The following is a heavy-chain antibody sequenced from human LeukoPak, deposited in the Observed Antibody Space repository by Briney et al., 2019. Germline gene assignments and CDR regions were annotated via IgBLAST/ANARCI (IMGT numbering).Heavy chain of an antibody. J-gene: IGHJ4*02. D-gene: IGHD3-22*01. CDR1: GFTFSSYS. V-gene: IGHV3-21*01. Sequence: GGSLRLSCAASGFTFSSYSMNWVRQAPGKGLEWVSSISSSSSYIYYADSVKGRFTISRDNAKNSLYLQMNSLRAEDTAVHYCASGYDSSHYLIPVFDYWGQGTLVTVSS. CDR3: ASGYDSSHYLIPVFDY. CDR2: ISSSSSYI.